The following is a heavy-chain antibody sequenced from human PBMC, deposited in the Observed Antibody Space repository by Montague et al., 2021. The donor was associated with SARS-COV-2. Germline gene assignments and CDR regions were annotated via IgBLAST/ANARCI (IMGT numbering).Heavy chain of an antibody. D-gene: IGHD1-26*01. CDR3: ARVGSGSYYGYFDY. J-gene: IGHJ4*02. CDR2: ISYDGSNK. V-gene: IGHV3-30*04. CDR1: GFTFSSYA. Sequence: SLRLSCAASGFTFSSYAMHWVRQAPGKGLEWVAVISYDGSNKYYADSMKGRFTISRDNSKNTLYLQMNSLRAEDTAVYYCARVGSGSYYGYFDYWGQGTLVTVSS.